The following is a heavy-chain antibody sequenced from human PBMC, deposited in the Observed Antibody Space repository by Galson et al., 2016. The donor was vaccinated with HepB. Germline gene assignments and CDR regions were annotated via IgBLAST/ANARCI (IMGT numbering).Heavy chain of an antibody. V-gene: IGHV3-53*01. CDR3: ARGSEFWGYFDL. J-gene: IGHJ2*01. D-gene: IGHD3-10*01. CDR1: GFTVRGNY. CDR2: IYSGGNT. Sequence: SLRLSCAASGFTVRGNYMSWVRQAPGKGLEWVSAIYSGGNTYYADSVKGRFTISRDNSKNTLYLQMNSLRAEDTAVYYCARGSEFWGYFDLWGRGTLVTVSS.